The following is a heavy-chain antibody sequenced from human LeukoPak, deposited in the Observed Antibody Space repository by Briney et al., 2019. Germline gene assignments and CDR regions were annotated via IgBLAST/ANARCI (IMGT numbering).Heavy chain of an antibody. CDR3: ARRYSGSYSPIDY. J-gene: IGHJ4*02. CDR1: GFTFSSYS. D-gene: IGHD1-26*01. V-gene: IGHV3-21*01. Sequence: PGGSLRLSCAASGFTFSSYSMNWVRQAPGKGLEWVSSISGSSSYIYYADSVKGRFTISRDNAKNSLYLQMNSLRAEDTAVYYCARRYSGSYSPIDYWGQGTLVTVSS. CDR2: ISGSSSYI.